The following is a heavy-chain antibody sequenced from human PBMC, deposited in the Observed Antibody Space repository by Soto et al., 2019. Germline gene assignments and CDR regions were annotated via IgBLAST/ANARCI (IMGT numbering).Heavy chain of an antibody. V-gene: IGHV4-39*01. CDR3: ASPKIAFYNWFDP. D-gene: IGHD3-3*02. CDR1: GGSISGSSYY. Sequence: SETLSLTCTVSGGSISGSSYYWGWIRQPPGKGLEWIGSIYYSGSTYYNPSLKSRVTISVDTSKNQFSLKLSSVTAADTAVYYCASPKIAFYNWFDPWGQGTLVTVSS. J-gene: IGHJ5*02. CDR2: IYYSGST.